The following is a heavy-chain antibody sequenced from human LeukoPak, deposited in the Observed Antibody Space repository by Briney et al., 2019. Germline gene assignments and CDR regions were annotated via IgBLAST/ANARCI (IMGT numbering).Heavy chain of an antibody. Sequence: GGSLRLSCAASGFTFSSYAMSWVRQAPGKGLEWVSAISGSGGSTYYADSVKGRFTISRDNSKNTLYLQMNSLRAGDPAVYYCAKGSSLTGLYYYYYYYMDVWGKGTTVTVSS. CDR3: AKGSSLTGLYYYYYYYMDV. CDR2: ISGSGGST. J-gene: IGHJ6*03. D-gene: IGHD3-10*01. CDR1: GFTFSSYA. V-gene: IGHV3-23*01.